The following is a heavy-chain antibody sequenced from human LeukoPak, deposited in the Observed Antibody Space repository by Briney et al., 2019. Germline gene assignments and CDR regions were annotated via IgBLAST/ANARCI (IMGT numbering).Heavy chain of an antibody. CDR2: ISAYNGNT. J-gene: IGHJ4*02. Sequence: GASVKVSCKASGYTFTSYGISWVRQAPGQGLEWMGWISAYNGNTNYAQKLQGRVTMTTDTSTSTAYMELRSLRSDDTAVYYCARDLMGEYDSSSYYAPRDYWGQGTLVTVSS. V-gene: IGHV1-18*01. CDR3: ARDLMGEYDSSSYYAPRDY. CDR1: GYTFTSYG. D-gene: IGHD3-22*01.